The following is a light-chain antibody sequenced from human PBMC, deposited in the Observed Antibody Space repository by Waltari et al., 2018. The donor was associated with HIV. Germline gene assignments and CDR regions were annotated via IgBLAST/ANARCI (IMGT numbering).Light chain of an antibody. CDR1: SSDVGGYNY. J-gene: IGLJ2*01. CDR2: EVS. Sequence: QSALTQPASVSGSPGQSITISCTGTSSDVGGYNYVSWYQQHPGTAPKLMIYEVSNRPSGVSNRFSGSKSGNTASLTISGLQAEDEADYYCSSYTSSSTRGVFGGGTKLTVL. CDR3: SSYTSSSTRGV. V-gene: IGLV2-14*01.